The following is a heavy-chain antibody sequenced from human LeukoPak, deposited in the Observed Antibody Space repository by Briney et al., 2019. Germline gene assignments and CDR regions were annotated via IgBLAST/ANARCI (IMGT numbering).Heavy chain of an antibody. CDR3: AREGRLEQYYYYMDV. J-gene: IGHJ6*03. D-gene: IGHD1/OR15-1a*01. CDR2: ISSSGSTI. Sequence: GGSLTLFCGPSGFTFSDYYMSWIREAPGKGLEWVSYISSSGSTIYYADPVKGRFTISRDNAKNSLYLQMNSLRAEDTAVYYCAREGRLEQYYYYMDVWGKGTTVTVSS. CDR1: GFTFSDYY. V-gene: IGHV3-11*01.